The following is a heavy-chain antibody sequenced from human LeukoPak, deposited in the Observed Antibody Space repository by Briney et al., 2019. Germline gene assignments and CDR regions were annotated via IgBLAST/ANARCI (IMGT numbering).Heavy chain of an antibody. J-gene: IGHJ6*03. Sequence: GASVKLSCKASGYTFSSYDINWVRQATGQGLEWRGWMNPYSGNTSYAQKFQGRGTMTRNTSINTAYMELISLRSEETAVDYCARRTFSTSYTYYYYYYYMDVWGKGTTVTVSS. CDR3: ARRTFSTSYTYYYYYYYMDV. CDR2: MNPYSGNT. CDR1: GYTFSSYD. V-gene: IGHV1-8*01. D-gene: IGHD2-2*01.